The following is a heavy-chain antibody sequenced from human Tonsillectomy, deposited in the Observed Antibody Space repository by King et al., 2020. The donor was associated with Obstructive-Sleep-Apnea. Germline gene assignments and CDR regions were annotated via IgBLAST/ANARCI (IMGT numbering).Heavy chain of an antibody. D-gene: IGHD5-12*01. CDR1: GFTFSGSA. CDR2: IRSKANSYAT. Sequence: VQLVESGGGLVQPGGSLKLSCAASGFTFSGSAMHWVRQSAGKGLEWVGRIRSKANSYATAYAASVKGRFTISRDDSKNTAYLQMNSLKTEDTAVYYCTRLGATTDYWGQGTLVTVSS. V-gene: IGHV3-73*01. J-gene: IGHJ4*02. CDR3: TRLGATTDY.